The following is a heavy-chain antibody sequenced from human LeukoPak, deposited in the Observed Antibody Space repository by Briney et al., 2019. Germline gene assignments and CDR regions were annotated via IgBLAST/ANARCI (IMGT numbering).Heavy chain of an antibody. Sequence: SQTLSLTCAISGDSVPSNSAAWNWIRQSPSRGLEWLGRTYYRSKWYNDYAVSVKSRITINPDTSKNQFSLQLNSVTPEGTAVYYCARLIVATKKYYFDYWGQGTLVTVSS. J-gene: IGHJ4*02. V-gene: IGHV6-1*01. D-gene: IGHD5-12*01. CDR2: TYYRSKWYN. CDR1: GDSVPSNSAA. CDR3: ARLIVATKKYYFDY.